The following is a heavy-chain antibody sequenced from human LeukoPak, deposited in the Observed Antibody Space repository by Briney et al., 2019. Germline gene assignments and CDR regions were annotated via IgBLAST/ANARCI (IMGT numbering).Heavy chain of an antibody. CDR2: VSGSGGST. Sequence: PGGSLRLSCAASGFTFAIYAMSWVRQAPGKGLEWVSGVSGSGGSTYYADSVKGRLTISRDNSKNTLYLQMNSLRAEDTAVYYCARHTSSSGWYYFDYWGQGTLVTVSS. D-gene: IGHD6-19*01. J-gene: IGHJ4*02. CDR1: GFTFAIYA. CDR3: ARHTSSSGWYYFDY. V-gene: IGHV3-23*01.